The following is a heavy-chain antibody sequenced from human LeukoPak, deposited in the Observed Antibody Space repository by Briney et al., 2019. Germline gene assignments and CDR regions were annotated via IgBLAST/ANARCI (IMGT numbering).Heavy chain of an antibody. Sequence: GASVNVSCKASVYTFTSYGISWVRQAPGLGQEGMGCISGYNGSTKYAQKLQGRVTMTTDTSTSTAYMELRALRSDDTAVYFCARDLDVDTAMVPGYMDVWGKGTTVTVSS. CDR3: ARDLDVDTAMVPGYMDV. CDR1: VYTFTSYG. D-gene: IGHD5-18*01. V-gene: IGHV1-18*01. CDR2: ISGYNGST. J-gene: IGHJ6*03.